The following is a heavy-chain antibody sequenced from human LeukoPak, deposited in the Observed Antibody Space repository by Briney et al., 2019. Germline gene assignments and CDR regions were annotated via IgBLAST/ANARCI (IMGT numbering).Heavy chain of an antibody. D-gene: IGHD6-19*01. V-gene: IGHV3-21*01. CDR1: GFSFSTYT. CDR3: VRGLIDY. CDR2: ISSSSSNI. Sequence: GGSLTLSCAASGFSFSTYTMNWVRQAPGKGLEWVSSISSSSSNIYYEDSMKGRFTISRDNAKNSLYLQLNSLTAEDTAVYYCVRGLIDYWGQGTLVTVSS. J-gene: IGHJ4*02.